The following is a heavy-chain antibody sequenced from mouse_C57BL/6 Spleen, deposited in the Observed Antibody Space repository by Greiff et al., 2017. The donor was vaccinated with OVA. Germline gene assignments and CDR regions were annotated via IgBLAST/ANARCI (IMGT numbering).Heavy chain of an antibody. CDR1: GFTFSSYA. CDR2: ISDGGSYT. V-gene: IGHV5-4*01. Sequence: EVQLVESGGGLVKPGGSLKLSCAASGFTFSSYAMSWVRQTPEKRLEWVATISDGGSYTYYPDNVKGRFTISRDKAKNNLYLQMSHLKSEDTAMYYCARDRDYRDAMDYWGQGTSVTVSS. D-gene: IGHD2-13*01. CDR3: ARDRDYRDAMDY. J-gene: IGHJ4*01.